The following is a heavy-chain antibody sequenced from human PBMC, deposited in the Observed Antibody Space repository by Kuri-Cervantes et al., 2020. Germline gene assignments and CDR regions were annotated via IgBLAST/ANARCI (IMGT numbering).Heavy chain of an antibody. CDR2: ISSSSSTI. V-gene: IGHV3-48*04. Sequence: GESLKISCAASGFTFSSYSMNWVRQAPGKGLEWVSYISSSSSTIYYADSVRGRFTISRDFAKNSLYLQMNNLRVEDTAMYYCSRDEEWGQGTLVTVSS. CDR3: SRDEE. CDR1: GFTFSSYS. J-gene: IGHJ4*02.